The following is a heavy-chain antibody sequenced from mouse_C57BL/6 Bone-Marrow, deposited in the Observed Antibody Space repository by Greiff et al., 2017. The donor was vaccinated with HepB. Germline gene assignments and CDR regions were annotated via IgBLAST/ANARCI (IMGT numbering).Heavy chain of an antibody. V-gene: IGHV10-1*01. CDR2: IRSKSNNYAT. J-gene: IGHJ4*01. D-gene: IGHD2-5*01. Sequence: EVQRVESGGGLVQPKGSLKLSCAASGFSFNTYAMNWVRQAPGKGLEWVARIRSKSNNYATYYADSVKDRFTISRDDSESMLYLQMNNLKTEDTAMYYCVRTYYSNYYYAMDYWGQGTSVTVSS. CDR3: VRTYYSNYYYAMDY. CDR1: GFSFNTYA.